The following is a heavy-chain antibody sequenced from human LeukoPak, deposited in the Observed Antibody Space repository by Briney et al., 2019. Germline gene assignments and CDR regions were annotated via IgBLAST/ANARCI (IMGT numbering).Heavy chain of an antibody. Sequence: SETLSLTCTVSGGSISSHFWSWIRQPPGKGLEWIGYMYYRVSTTYNPSLESRVTITIDTSKNQVSLKVSSVTAADTAVYYCARDTSIQCAGGRCTDWFDPWGQGTLVTVSS. CDR3: ARDTSIQCAGGRCTDWFDP. CDR1: GGSISSHF. CDR2: MYYRVST. J-gene: IGHJ5*02. V-gene: IGHV4-59*11. D-gene: IGHD2-8*02.